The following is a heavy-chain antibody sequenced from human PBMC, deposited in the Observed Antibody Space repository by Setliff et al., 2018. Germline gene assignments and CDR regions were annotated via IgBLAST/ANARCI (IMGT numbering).Heavy chain of an antibody. J-gene: IGHJ5*02. D-gene: IGHD6-19*01. V-gene: IGHV4-59*02. Sequence: PSETLSLTCTVSGGSVSSHYWSWIRQPPGKELEWIGFIFYSGDTKTNPSLKGRVTMSVDRSKNQFSLKLTSVTAADTAMYYCARDTSSDWAAWFDPWSQGILVTVSS. CDR3: ARDTSSDWAAWFDP. CDR1: GGSVSSHY. CDR2: IFYSGDT.